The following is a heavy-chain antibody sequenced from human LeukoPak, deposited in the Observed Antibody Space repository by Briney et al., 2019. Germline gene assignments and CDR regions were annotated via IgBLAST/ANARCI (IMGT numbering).Heavy chain of an antibody. Sequence: SETLSLTCTVSGASIGESYWSWIRQPAGKGLEWIGHLYPGVTTSYNASLRSRVAMSVDTSRNEISLTLTSMTGAATAVYYCARADCYGGNCYAFRFDRWGQGTEVVVSS. CDR2: LYPGVTT. J-gene: IGHJ5*02. CDR1: GASIGESY. V-gene: IGHV4-4*07. CDR3: ARADCYGGNCYAFRFDR. D-gene: IGHD4-23*01.